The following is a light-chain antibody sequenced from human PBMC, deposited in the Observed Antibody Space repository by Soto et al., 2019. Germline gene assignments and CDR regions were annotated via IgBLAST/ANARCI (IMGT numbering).Light chain of an antibody. V-gene: IGLV1-44*01. CDR2: SYD. J-gene: IGLJ1*01. CDR1: SSNLGDNT. Sequence: QSVLTQPPSASETPGQRVTISCSTSSSNLGDNTVNWYQHVPGTAPKLLIYSYDQRPSGVPDRFSGSRSGTSASLAISGLQSEDEADYYCAAWDATLDGYVFGTGTKLTVL. CDR3: AAWDATLDGYV.